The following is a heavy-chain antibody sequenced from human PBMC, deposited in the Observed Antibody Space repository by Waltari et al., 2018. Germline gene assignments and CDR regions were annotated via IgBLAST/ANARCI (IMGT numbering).Heavy chain of an antibody. V-gene: IGHV3-7*01. CDR3: ARGYSGSYGGWTDY. J-gene: IGHJ4*02. D-gene: IGHD3-10*01. CDR1: EFPFSSYW. Sequence: VQLAESGGGLVQPGGSLRLSCAASEFPFSSYWMSWVRQAPGKGLGWVANIKQDGSEKYYVDSVKGRFTISRDNAKNSLYLQMNSLRAEDTAVYYCARGYSGSYGGWTDYWGQGTLVTVSS. CDR2: IKQDGSEK.